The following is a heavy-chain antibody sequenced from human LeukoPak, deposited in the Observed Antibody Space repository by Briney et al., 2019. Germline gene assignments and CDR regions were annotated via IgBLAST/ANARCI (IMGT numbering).Heavy chain of an antibody. V-gene: IGHV4-34*01. CDR1: GGSFSGYY. CDR3: ARKAYYYDSSRPHYFDY. Sequence: PSETLSLTCAVYGGSFSGYYWSWIRQPPGKGLEWIGEINHSGSTNYNPSLKSRVTISVDTSKNQFSLKLSSVTAADTAVYYCARKAYYYDSSRPHYFDYWGQGTLVTVSS. D-gene: IGHD3-22*01. CDR2: INHSGST. J-gene: IGHJ4*02.